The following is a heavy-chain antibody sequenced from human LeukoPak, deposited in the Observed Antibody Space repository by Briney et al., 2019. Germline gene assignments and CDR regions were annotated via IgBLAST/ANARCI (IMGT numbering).Heavy chain of an antibody. CDR2: IYYSGST. J-gene: IGHJ3*02. CDR1: GGSISNYY. CDR3: ARGHVVAAEAFDI. Sequence: SETLSLTCTVSGGSISNYYWSWLRQPAGKGLEWIGYIYYSGSTYYNPSLKSRVTISVDTSKNQFSLKLSSVTAADTAVYYCARGHVVAAEAFDIWGQGTMVTVSS. D-gene: IGHD2-15*01. V-gene: IGHV4-59*06.